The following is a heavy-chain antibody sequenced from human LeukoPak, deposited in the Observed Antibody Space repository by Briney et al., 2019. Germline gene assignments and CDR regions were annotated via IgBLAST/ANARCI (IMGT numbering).Heavy chain of an antibody. CDR2: IIPIFGTA. Sequence: SVKVSCKASGYTFTSYGISWVRQAPGQGLEWMGGIIPIFGTANYAQKFQGRVTITADESTSTAYMELSSLRSEDTAVYYCARSTPPPQSGDFWSGYYSLTYYYYGMDVWGQGTTVTVSS. CDR1: GYTFTSYG. CDR3: ARSTPPPQSGDFWSGYYSLTYYYYGMDV. D-gene: IGHD3-3*01. V-gene: IGHV1-69*13. J-gene: IGHJ6*02.